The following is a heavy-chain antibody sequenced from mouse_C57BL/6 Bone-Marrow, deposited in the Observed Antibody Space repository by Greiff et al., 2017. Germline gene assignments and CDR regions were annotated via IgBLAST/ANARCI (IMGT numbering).Heavy chain of an antibody. CDR3: ARDGKGRFAY. D-gene: IGHD1-1*01. V-gene: IGHV5-17*01. J-gene: IGHJ3*01. CDR1: GFTFSDYG. CDR2: ISSGSSTI. Sequence: DVHLVESGGGLVKPGGSLKLSCAASGFTFSDYGMHWVRQAPEKGLEWVAYISSGSSTIYYADTVKGRFTISRDNAKNTLFLQMTSLRSEDTAMYYCARDGKGRFAYWGQGTLVTVSA.